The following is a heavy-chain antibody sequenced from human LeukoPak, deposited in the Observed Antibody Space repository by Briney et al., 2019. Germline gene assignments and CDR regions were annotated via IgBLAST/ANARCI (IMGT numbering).Heavy chain of an antibody. CDR3: ARDRSMVRGVIGPFDY. CDR2: IYSGGST. V-gene: IGHV3-53*01. J-gene: IGHJ4*02. Sequence: PGGSLRLSCAASGFTVSDNYMSWVRQAPGKGLEWVSVIYSGGSTYYADSVKGRFSISRDNSKNTLYLQMNSLRAEDTAVYYCARDRSMVRGVIGPFDYWGQGTLVTVSS. D-gene: IGHD3-10*01. CDR1: GFTVSDNY.